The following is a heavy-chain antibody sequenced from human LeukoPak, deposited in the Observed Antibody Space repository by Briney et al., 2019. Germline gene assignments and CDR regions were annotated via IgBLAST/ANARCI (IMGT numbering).Heavy chain of an antibody. CDR3: ARTPYYYGSGSYSKPFDY. CDR2: IYYSGST. CDR1: GGSISSDSYY. J-gene: IGHJ4*02. Sequence: SETLSLTCTVSGGSISSDSYYWGWIRQPPGKGLEWIVSIYYSGSTYYNPSRKSRVTISVDTSKTQFSLKLSSVTAADTAVYYCARTPYYYGSGSYSKPFDYWGQGTLVTVSS. V-gene: IGHV4-39*01. D-gene: IGHD3-10*01.